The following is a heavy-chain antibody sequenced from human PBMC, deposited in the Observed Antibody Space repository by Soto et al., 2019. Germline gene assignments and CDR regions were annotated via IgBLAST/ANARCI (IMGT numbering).Heavy chain of an antibody. CDR1: GFTFSSYA. CDR2: ISYDGSNK. V-gene: IGHV3-30-3*01. D-gene: IGHD3-16*02. J-gene: IGHJ4*02. CDR3: ARDPPQSYYFDY. Sequence: QVQLVESGGGVVQPGRSLRLSCAASGFTFSSYAMHWVRQAPGKGLEWVAAISYDGSNKYYADSVKGRFTISRDNSKNTLYLQMNSLRAEDTAVYYCARDPPQSYYFDYWGQGTLVTVSS.